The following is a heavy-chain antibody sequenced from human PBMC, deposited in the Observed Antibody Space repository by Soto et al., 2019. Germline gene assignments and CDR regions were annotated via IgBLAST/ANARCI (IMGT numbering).Heavy chain of an antibody. V-gene: IGHV3-30*03. J-gene: IGHJ4*02. CDR2: ISYDGSNK. D-gene: IGHD6-19*01. CDR1: GFTFSSYG. CDR3: AIYSSGWYPLDY. Sequence: GWSLRLSCAASGFTFSSYGMHWVRQAPGKGLEWVAFISYDGSNKYYADSVKGRFTISRDNSKNTLYLQMNSLRAEDTAVYYCAIYSSGWYPLDYWGQGTMGTVSS.